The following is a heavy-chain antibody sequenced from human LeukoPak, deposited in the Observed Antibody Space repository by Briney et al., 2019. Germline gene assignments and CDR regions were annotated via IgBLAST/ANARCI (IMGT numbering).Heavy chain of an antibody. CDR2: IYHSGST. D-gene: IGHD6-13*01. J-gene: IGHJ5*02. CDR1: GYSISSGYY. CDR3: ARGPIAAAGTSWFDP. Sequence: KASETLSLTCTVSGYSISSGYYWGWIRQPPGKGLEWIGSIYHSGSTYYNPSLKSRVTISVDTSKNQFSLKLSSVTAADAAVYYCARGPIAAAGTSWFDPWGQGTLVTVSS. V-gene: IGHV4-38-2*02.